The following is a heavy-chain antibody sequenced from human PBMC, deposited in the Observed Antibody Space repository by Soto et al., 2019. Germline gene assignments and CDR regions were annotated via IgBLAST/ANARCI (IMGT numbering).Heavy chain of an antibody. CDR3: ARGGSSDWQVAFDI. Sequence: SETLSLTCAVDDGYFSTYYWNWIRQSPGKGLEWIGKTNCSGSNNYNPSLKSRVTISIDMSKDQVSLKLTSVTAADTAVYFCARGGSSDWQVAFDIWGQGTTVTVSS. CDR2: TNCSGSN. D-gene: IGHD6-19*01. CDR1: DGYFSTYY. V-gene: IGHV4-34*01. J-gene: IGHJ3*02.